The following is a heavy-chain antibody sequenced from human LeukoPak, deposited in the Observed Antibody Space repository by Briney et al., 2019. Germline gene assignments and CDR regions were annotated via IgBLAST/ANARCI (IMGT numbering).Heavy chain of an antibody. Sequence: GGSLRLSCAASGFTFSSYWMHWVRQAPGKGLVWVSRINSDGSSTSYADSVKGRFTISRDNAKNTLYLQMNSPRAEDTAVYYCARVGLSGYDYHGDCWGQGTLVTVSS. D-gene: IGHD5-12*01. CDR3: ARVGLSGYDYHGDC. CDR1: GFTFSSYW. CDR2: INSDGSST. V-gene: IGHV3-74*01. J-gene: IGHJ4*02.